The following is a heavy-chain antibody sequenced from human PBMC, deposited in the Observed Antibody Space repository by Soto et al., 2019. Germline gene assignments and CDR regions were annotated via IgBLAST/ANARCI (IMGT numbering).Heavy chain of an antibody. CDR1: GFTFGSYS. V-gene: IGHV3-48*01. J-gene: IGHJ6*03. Sequence: EVQLVESGGGLVQPGGSLRLSCAASGFTFGSYSMNWVRQAPGKGLEWVSFILSSSGVIYYADSVKGRFTISRDNAKNSLYLQMNSLRAEDTAVYYCARDLRAPLVDTAMPYYMDVWGKGTTVTVSS. CDR2: ILSSSGVI. D-gene: IGHD5-18*01. CDR3: ARDLRAPLVDTAMPYYMDV.